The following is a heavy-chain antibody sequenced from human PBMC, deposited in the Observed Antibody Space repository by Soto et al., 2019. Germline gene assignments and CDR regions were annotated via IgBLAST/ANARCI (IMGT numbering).Heavy chain of an antibody. CDR1: GFTFSGSA. Sequence: EVQLVESGGGLVQPGGSWKLSCAASGFTFSGSAMRGVRQASGKGLGGVGRIRSKANSYATAYSASVKGRFTISRDDSKNTAYLQMNSLKTEDTAVYYCTRSNGWYDYWGQGTLVTVSS. CDR2: IRSKANSYAT. J-gene: IGHJ4*02. CDR3: TRSNGWYDY. V-gene: IGHV3-73*02. D-gene: IGHD6-19*01.